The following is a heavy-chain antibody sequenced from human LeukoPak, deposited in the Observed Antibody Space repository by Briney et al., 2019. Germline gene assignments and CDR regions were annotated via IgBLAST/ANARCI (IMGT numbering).Heavy chain of an antibody. D-gene: IGHD4-17*01. V-gene: IGHV1-46*02. J-gene: IGHJ6*03. CDR2: INPSGGST. CDR3: ARDRATVTTSSRYYYMDV. CDR1: GYSENFYG. Sequence: ASVKVSCKTSGYSENFYGITWVRQVAGQGLEWMGIINPSGGSTSYARKFQGRVTMTRDMSTSTVYTELSSLRSEDTAVYYCARDRATVTTSSRYYYMDVWGKGTTVTVSS.